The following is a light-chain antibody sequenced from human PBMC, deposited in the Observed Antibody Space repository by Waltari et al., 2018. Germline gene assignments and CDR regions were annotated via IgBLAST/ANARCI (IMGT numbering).Light chain of an antibody. CDR2: TAS. Sequence: DIQMTQSPSTLSASVGDRVTITCRASQSISSGLAWYQQKPGKAPKLLIYTASSLESGVPSRFSGSGSGTEFTLTISSLQPDDFATYYCQQYNSYSRAFGQGTKVEIK. V-gene: IGKV1-5*03. CDR1: QSISSG. J-gene: IGKJ1*01. CDR3: QQYNSYSRA.